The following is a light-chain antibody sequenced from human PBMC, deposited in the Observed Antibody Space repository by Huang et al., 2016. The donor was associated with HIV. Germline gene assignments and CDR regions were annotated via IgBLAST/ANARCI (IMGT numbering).Light chain of an antibody. Sequence: EIVLTQSPGTLFLSPGERATLSCRASQSVSSNFLAWYQQKPGQAPRLLIYGASTRATGIPNRFSGSGSGTDFTLTISRLEPEDFAVYYCQQYGRSPATFGQGTKVEIK. CDR3: QQYGRSPAT. J-gene: IGKJ1*01. CDR1: QSVSSNF. V-gene: IGKV3-20*01. CDR2: GAS.